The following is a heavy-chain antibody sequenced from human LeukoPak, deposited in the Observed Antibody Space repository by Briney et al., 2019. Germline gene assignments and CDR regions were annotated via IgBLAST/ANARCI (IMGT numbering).Heavy chain of an antibody. J-gene: IGHJ6*02. Sequence: SQTLSLTCTVSGGSISSGSYYWSWIRQPAGKGLEWIGRIYTCGSTNYNPSLKSRVTISVDTSKNQFSLKLSSVTAADTAVYYCARGGTYYDILTGYYPTGMDVWGQGTTVTVSS. CDR1: GGSISSGSYY. V-gene: IGHV4-61*02. D-gene: IGHD3-9*01. CDR3: ARGGTYYDILTGYYPTGMDV. CDR2: IYTCGST.